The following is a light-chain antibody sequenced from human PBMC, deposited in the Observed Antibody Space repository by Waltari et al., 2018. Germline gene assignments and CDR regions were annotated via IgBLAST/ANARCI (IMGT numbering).Light chain of an antibody. CDR2: WAS. CDR1: QSVLYSSNNKNY. Sequence: DIVMTQSPDSLAGSLGERAPINCKSSQSVLYSSNNKNYLAWYQQKAGQPPKLLIYWASTRESGVPDRFSGSGSGTDFTLTISSLQAEDVAVYYCHQYYATPPDGKTFGQGTKVEIK. CDR3: HQYYATPPDGKT. V-gene: IGKV4-1*01. J-gene: IGKJ1*01.